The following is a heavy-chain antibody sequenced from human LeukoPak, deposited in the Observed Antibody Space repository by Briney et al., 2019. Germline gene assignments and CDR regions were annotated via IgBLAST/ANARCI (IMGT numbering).Heavy chain of an antibody. Sequence: SGPTLVKPTQTLTLTCTFSGFSLSTSGMCVSWIRQPPGKALEWLARIDWDDDKYYSTSLKTRLTISKDTSKNQVVLTMTNMDPVDTATYYCARIRVPDGSGSGLDYWGQGTLVTVSS. CDR1: GFSLSTSGMC. V-gene: IGHV2-70*11. D-gene: IGHD3-10*01. J-gene: IGHJ4*02. CDR3: ARIRVPDGSGSGLDY. CDR2: IDWDDDK.